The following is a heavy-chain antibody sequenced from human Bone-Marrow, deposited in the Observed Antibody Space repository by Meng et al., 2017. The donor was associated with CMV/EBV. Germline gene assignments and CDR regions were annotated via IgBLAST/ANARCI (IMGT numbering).Heavy chain of an antibody. CDR3: ARDLPFGSHSSGWQCFDY. CDR1: GYTFTSYG. J-gene: IGHJ4*02. D-gene: IGHD6-19*01. CDR2: ISAYNGNT. V-gene: IGHV1-18*01. Sequence: QVQLVQSGAEVMKPGASVKASCKASGYTFTSYGISWVRQAPGQGLEWMGWISAYNGNTNYAQKLQGRVTMTTDTSTSTAYMELRSLRSDDTAVYYCARDLPFGSHSSGWQCFDYSGQGNLGTVSS.